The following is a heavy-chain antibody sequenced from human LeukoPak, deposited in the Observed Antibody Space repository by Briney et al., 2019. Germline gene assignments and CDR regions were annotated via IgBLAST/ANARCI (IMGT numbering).Heavy chain of an antibody. CDR2: ISRSSGSSI. J-gene: IGHJ4*02. CDR3: ARDSSVWYYIDY. Sequence: GGSLRLSCAASGFTFSNYEMNWVRQAPGKGLEWVSYISRSSGSSIYYADSVKGRFTISRDNAKNSLYLQMNSLRAEDTAVYYCARDSSVWYYIDYWGQGTLVTVSS. CDR1: GFTFSNYE. V-gene: IGHV3-48*03. D-gene: IGHD6-19*01.